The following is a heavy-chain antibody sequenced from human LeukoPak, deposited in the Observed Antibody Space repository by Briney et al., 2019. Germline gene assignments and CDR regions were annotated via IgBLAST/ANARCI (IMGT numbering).Heavy chain of an antibody. Sequence: RASVNVSCKASGGTFSSYAISWVRQAPGQGLEWMGGIIPIFGTANYAQKFQGRVTITADESTSTAYMELSSLRSEDTAVYYCAREPFFDGYSYGYLDYWGQGTLVTVSS. CDR1: GGTFSSYA. V-gene: IGHV1-69*01. CDR2: IIPIFGTA. CDR3: AREPFFDGYSYGYLDY. D-gene: IGHD5-18*01. J-gene: IGHJ4*02.